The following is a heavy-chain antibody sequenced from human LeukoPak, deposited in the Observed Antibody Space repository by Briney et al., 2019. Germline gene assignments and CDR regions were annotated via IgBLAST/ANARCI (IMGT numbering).Heavy chain of an antibody. Sequence: GASVKVSCKASGYTFTGYYMHWVRQAPGQGLEWMGWINPNSGGTNYAQKFQGRVTMTRDTSISTAYMELSRLRSDDTAVYYCARVVPLAVAGTLTFDPWGQGTLVTVSS. D-gene: IGHD6-19*01. V-gene: IGHV1-2*02. CDR1: GYTFTGYY. J-gene: IGHJ5*02. CDR2: INPNSGGT. CDR3: ARVVPLAVAGTLTFDP.